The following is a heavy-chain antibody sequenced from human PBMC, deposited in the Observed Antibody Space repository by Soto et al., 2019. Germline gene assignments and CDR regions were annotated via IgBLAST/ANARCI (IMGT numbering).Heavy chain of an antibody. CDR2: ISYDGSNK. J-gene: IGHJ6*02. CDR1: GFTFSSYG. V-gene: IGHV3-30*18. Sequence: GGSLRLSCAASGFTFSSYGMHWVRQAPGKGLEWVAVISYDGSNKYYADSVKGRFTISRDNSQNTLHLQMNSLRAEDTAVYYCAKGGPYDSIVGSDYYGVDAWGQGTTVTVSS. CDR3: AKGGPYDSIVGSDYYGVDA. D-gene: IGHD3-10*01.